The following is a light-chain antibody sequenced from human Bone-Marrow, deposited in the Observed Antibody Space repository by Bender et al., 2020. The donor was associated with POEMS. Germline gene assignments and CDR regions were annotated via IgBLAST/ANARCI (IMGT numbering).Light chain of an antibody. Sequence: QSLLTQPPSVSGAPGQRVTVSCTGSSSNIGSGYDVHWYQHLPGTAPRLLISANTNRPSGVPDRFSASKSGTSASLAITGLQDEDEADYYCQSYDRSLSGYVFGTGTRVSVL. CDR2: ANT. CDR3: QSYDRSLSGYV. CDR1: SSNIGSGYD. J-gene: IGLJ1*01. V-gene: IGLV1-40*01.